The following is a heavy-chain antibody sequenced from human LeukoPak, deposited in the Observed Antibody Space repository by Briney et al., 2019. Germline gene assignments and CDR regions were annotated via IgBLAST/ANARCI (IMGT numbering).Heavy chain of an antibody. J-gene: IGHJ4*02. CDR2: IWYDGSNK. CDR3: ARDALYPTVTTNGGLGY. Sequence: PGRSLRLSCAASGFTFSSYGMHWVRRAPGKGLEWVAVIWYDGSNKYYADSVKGRFTISRDNSKNTLYLQMNSLRAEDTAVYYCARDALYPTVTTNGGLGYWGQGTLVTVSS. V-gene: IGHV3-33*01. CDR1: GFTFSSYG. D-gene: IGHD4-17*01.